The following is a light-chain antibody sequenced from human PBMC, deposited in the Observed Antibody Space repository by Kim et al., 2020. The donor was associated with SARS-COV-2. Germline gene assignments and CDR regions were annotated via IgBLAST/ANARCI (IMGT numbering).Light chain of an antibody. J-gene: IGLJ3*02. CDR1: NIGSQR. V-gene: IGLV3-21*04. Sequence: SYELTQPPSVSVAPGKAASITCGGNNIGSQRVHXYQQKPGQAPVLVIYYNSDRPSGIPERFSGSNSGNTATLTISRVEAGDEADYYCQVWDSGSDHWVFG. CDR2: YNS. CDR3: QVWDSGSDHWV.